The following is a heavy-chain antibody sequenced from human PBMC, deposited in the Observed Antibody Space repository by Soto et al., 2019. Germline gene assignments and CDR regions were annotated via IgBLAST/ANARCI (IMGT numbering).Heavy chain of an antibody. J-gene: IGHJ5*02. CDR3: ARGWGIAAPGPNWFDP. CDR1: GYSLSGYY. CDR2: INPNCGGT. Sequence: ASVKVSCKASGYSLSGYYLHWVRQAPGQGPEWMGWINPNCGGTKYVQKFQGRVTMTRDTSISTVYLELSRLRSDDTAVYYCARGWGIAAPGPNWFDPWGQGTLVTVSS. V-gene: IGHV1-2*02. D-gene: IGHD6-13*01.